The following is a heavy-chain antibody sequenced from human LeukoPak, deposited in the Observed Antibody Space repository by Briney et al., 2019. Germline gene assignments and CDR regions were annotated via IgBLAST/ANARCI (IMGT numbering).Heavy chain of an antibody. V-gene: IGHV1-2*02. CDR2: INPNSGDT. Sequence: ASVKVSCKASGYTFINHYLHWVRQAPGQGLEGMGWINPNSGDTNSAQTFQGSVTMTPDTSMSTAYMEMSRLRSADTAVYYCVRDRIPIVRGVLTYYDPWGQGTLVTVSS. D-gene: IGHD3-10*01. CDR3: VRDRIPIVRGVLTYYDP. J-gene: IGHJ5*02. CDR1: GYTFINHY.